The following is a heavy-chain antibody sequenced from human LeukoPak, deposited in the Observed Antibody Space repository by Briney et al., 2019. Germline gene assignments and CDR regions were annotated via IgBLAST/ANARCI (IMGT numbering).Heavy chain of an antibody. Sequence: PGGSLRLSCAASGFTFSSYAMHWVRQAPGKGLEWVAVISYDGSNKYYADSVKGRFTISRDNSKNTVYLLMNSLRTEDTAVYYCGRSRRINASLYYYMDVWGKGTTVTVSS. CDR1: GFTFSSYA. J-gene: IGHJ6*03. CDR2: ISYDGSNK. CDR3: GRSRRINASLYYYMDV. D-gene: IGHD2/OR15-2a*01. V-gene: IGHV3-30*04.